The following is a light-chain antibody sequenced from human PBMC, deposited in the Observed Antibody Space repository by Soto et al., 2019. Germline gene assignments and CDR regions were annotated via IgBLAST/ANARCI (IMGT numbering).Light chain of an antibody. Sequence: EIVLTQSPGTLSLSPWERATLSCRASQNVDSNYLAWYQQKPGQAPRIIIFGASGRATGIPDRFSGSGSGTDFTLTISSLEPEDFAVYYCQQRSNWPPWTFGQGTKVDIK. CDR2: GAS. V-gene: IGKV3D-20*02. CDR1: QNVDSNY. J-gene: IGKJ1*01. CDR3: QQRSNWPPWT.